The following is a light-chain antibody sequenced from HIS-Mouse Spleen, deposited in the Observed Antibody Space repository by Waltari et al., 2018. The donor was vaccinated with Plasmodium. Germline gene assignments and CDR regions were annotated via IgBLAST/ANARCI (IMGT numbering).Light chain of an antibody. CDR2: WAS. Sequence: DIVMTQSPDSLAVSLGERATINCKSSQSVLYSSNNKNYLAWYQQKPGKPPKLLIYWASTRESGVPDRFSGSGSGTDFTLTISSLQAEDVAVYYGQQYYSTPFGPGTKVDIK. CDR1: QSVLYSSNNKNY. V-gene: IGKV4-1*01. CDR3: QQYYSTP. J-gene: IGKJ3*01.